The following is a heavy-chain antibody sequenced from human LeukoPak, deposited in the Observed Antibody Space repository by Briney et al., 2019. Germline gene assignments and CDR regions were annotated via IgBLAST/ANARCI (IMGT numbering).Heavy chain of an antibody. CDR3: ARSPSYYYGSGSYPYYFDY. D-gene: IGHD3-10*01. V-gene: IGHV4-38-2*02. Sequence: PSETLSLTCTVSGYSISSGYYWGWIRQPPGKGLEWIGSIYYSGSTYYNPSLKSRVTISVDTSKNQFSLKLSSVTAADTAVYYCARSPSYYYGSGSYPYYFDYWGQGTLVTVSS. J-gene: IGHJ4*02. CDR2: IYYSGST. CDR1: GYSISSGYY.